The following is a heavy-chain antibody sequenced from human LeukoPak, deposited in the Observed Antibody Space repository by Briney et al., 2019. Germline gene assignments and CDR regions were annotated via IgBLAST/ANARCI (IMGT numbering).Heavy chain of an antibody. D-gene: IGHD2-15*01. J-gene: IGHJ6*03. CDR3: ARDQVVVAATKYYYYYYHMDV. CDR1: GFTFSSYS. V-gene: IGHV3-21*01. CDR2: ISSSSSYI. Sequence: GGSLRLPCAASGFTFSSYSMNWIRQAPGKGLEWVSSISSSSSYIYYADSVKGRFTISRDNAKNSLYLQMNSLRAEDTAVYYCARDQVVVAATKYYYYYYHMDVWGKGTTVTVSS.